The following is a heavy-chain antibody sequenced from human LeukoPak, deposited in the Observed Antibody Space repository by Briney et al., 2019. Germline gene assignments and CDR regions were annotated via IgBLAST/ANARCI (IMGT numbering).Heavy chain of an antibody. V-gene: IGHV1-18*01. CDR1: GYTFTSYG. CDR2: ISAYNGNT. Sequence: ASVKVSCKASGYTFTSYGISRVRQAPGQGLEWMGWISAYNGNTNYAQKLQGRVTMTTDTSTSTAYMELRSLRSDDTAVYYCARDLVVVADNWFDPWGQGTLVTVSS. D-gene: IGHD2-15*01. CDR3: ARDLVVVADNWFDP. J-gene: IGHJ5*02.